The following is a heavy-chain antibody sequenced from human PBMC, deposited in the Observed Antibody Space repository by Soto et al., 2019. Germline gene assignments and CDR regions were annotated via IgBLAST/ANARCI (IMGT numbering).Heavy chain of an antibody. J-gene: IGHJ5*02. CDR2: IYYSGGT. CDR3: ARATLSELEAQFDP. Sequence: SATLSITCTVSGGSISSGDYYWSWIRQPPGKGLECIGYIYYSGGTYYNPSLKSRVTISIDTSKNQFSLKLSSVTAADTAVYYCARATLSELEAQFDPWGQGALVTVSS. D-gene: IGHD1-1*01. V-gene: IGHV4-61*08. CDR1: GGSISSGDYY.